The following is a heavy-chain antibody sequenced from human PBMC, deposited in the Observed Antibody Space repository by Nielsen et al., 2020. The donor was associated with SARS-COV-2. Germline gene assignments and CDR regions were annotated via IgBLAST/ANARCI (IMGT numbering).Heavy chain of an antibody. Sequence: GESLKISCAASGFTFISYGMDWVRQAPGKGLAWVSHINTDGSKTTYADSVEGRFTVSRDNAKNTLYLQMNSLTAADTAVYYCVRVRDDGYYYDTGPFDYWGQGTLVTVSS. CDR3: VRVRDDGYYYDTGPFDY. CDR1: GFTFISYG. CDR2: INTDGSKT. J-gene: IGHJ4*02. D-gene: IGHD3-22*01. V-gene: IGHV3-74*01.